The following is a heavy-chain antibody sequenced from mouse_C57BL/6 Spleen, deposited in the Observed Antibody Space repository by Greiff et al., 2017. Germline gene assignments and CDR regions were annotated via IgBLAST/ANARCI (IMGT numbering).Heavy chain of an antibody. CDR3: ARSDPTGFAY. V-gene: IGHV1-69*01. J-gene: IGHJ3*01. D-gene: IGHD3-2*01. Sequence: QVQLQQPGAELVMPGASVKLSCKASGYTFTSYWMHWVKQRPGQGLEWIGEIDPSDSYTNYNQKFKGKSTLTVDKSSSTAYKQLSSLTSEDSAVYYCARSDPTGFAYWGQGTLVTVSA. CDR2: IDPSDSYT. CDR1: GYTFTSYW.